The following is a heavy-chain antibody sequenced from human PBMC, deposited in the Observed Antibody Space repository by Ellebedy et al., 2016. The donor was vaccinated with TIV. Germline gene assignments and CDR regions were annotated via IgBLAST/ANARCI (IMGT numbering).Heavy chain of an antibody. J-gene: IGHJ4*02. D-gene: IGHD4-23*01. CDR3: ERGSVTTGV. V-gene: IGHV3-33*08. Sequence: PGGSLRLSCEASGLTFSSYGMHWVPQAPGKGLEWVAVILYDESNKYYADSVKGRFTISRDNSKNTLYLQMNSLKAEDTAVYYCERGSVTTGVWGQGTLVTVSS. CDR2: ILYDESNK. CDR1: GLTFSSYG.